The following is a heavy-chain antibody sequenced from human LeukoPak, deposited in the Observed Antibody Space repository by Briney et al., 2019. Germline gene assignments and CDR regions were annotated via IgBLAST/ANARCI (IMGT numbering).Heavy chain of an antibody. J-gene: IGHJ6*03. CDR1: GGSISSGSYY. Sequence: PSETLSLTCTVSGGSISSGSYYWSWIRQPAGKGLEWIGRIYYSGRTYYNPSLKSRVTISVDTSKNQFSLKLSSVTAADTAVYYCARGRGCYYYGSGSYSFCYYYYMDVWGKGTTVTVSS. V-gene: IGHV4-39*07. CDR2: IYYSGRT. CDR3: ARGRGCYYYGSGSYSFCYYYYMDV. D-gene: IGHD3-10*01.